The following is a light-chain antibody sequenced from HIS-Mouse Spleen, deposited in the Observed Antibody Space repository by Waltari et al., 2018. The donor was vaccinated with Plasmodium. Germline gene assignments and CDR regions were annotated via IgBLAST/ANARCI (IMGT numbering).Light chain of an antibody. CDR2: QDS. J-gene: IGLJ2*01. Sequence: SYELTQPPSVSVSPGQTASITCSGDKLGAKYACWYQQKPGQSPVLGIYQDSNRPSGVPERFSGSNARDTATLTVGGAQAIDEADYYCKAWDGSTVVFGGGTKLTVL. CDR1: KLGAKY. V-gene: IGLV3-1*01. CDR3: KAWDGSTVV.